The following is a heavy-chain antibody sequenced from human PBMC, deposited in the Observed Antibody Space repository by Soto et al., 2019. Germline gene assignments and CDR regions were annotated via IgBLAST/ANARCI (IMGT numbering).Heavy chain of an antibody. CDR3: ARDFAYFDS. CDR2: VYHTGRT. J-gene: IGHJ4*02. V-gene: IGHV4-61*01. Sequence: SETLSITCTVSGGSFKSGSYSWSWIRRPPGKGLEWIGYVYHTGRTSYNPSLKSRVSISMDTSKNQFSLNLDSVTAADTAVYFCARDFAYFDSWGQGTLVTVSS. CDR1: GGSFKSGSYS. D-gene: IGHD3-3*01.